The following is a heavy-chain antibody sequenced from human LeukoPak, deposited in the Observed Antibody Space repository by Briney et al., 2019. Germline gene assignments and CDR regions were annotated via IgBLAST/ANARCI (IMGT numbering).Heavy chain of an antibody. Sequence: SVKVSCKASGGTFSSYAISWVRQAPGQGLEWMGGIIPIFGTANCAQKFQGRVTITADESTSTAYMELSSLRSEDTAVYYCARAYCGGDCYTPFDYWGQGTLVTVSS. V-gene: IGHV1-69*01. CDR3: ARAYCGGDCYTPFDY. D-gene: IGHD2-21*02. CDR1: GGTFSSYA. CDR2: IIPIFGTA. J-gene: IGHJ4*02.